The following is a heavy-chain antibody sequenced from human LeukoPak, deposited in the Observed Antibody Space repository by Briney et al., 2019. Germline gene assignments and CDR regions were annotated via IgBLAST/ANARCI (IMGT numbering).Heavy chain of an antibody. V-gene: IGHV4-31*03. Sequence: PSQTLSLTCTVSGGSISSGGYYWSWIRQHPGKGLEWIGYIYYSGSTYCNPSLKSRVTISVDTSKNQFSLKLSSVTAADTAVYYCARSPNTLNLGGNSKYFDYWGQGTLVTVSS. CDR3: ARSPNTLNLGGNSKYFDY. D-gene: IGHD4-23*01. CDR2: IYYSGST. J-gene: IGHJ4*02. CDR1: GGSISSGGYY.